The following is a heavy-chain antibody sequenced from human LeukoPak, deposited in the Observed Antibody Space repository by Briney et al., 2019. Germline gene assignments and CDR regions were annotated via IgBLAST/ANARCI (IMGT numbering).Heavy chain of an antibody. J-gene: IGHJ4*02. V-gene: IGHV3-33*01. CDR2: IWYDGSNK. CDR3: AGGEYDLWSGYYLGGLY. Sequence: LTGGSLRLSCAASGFTFSSYGMHWVRQAPGKGLEWVAVIWYDGSNKYYADSVKGRFTISRDNSKNTLYLQMNSLRAEDTAVYYCAGGEYDLWSGYYLGGLYWGQGTLVTVSS. CDR1: GFTFSSYG. D-gene: IGHD3-3*01.